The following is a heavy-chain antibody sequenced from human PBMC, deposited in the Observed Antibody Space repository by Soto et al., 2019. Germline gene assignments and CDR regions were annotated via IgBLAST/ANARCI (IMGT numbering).Heavy chain of an antibody. V-gene: IGHV3-33*01. CDR3: GRDGALGDRAVVDS. J-gene: IGHJ4*02. Sequence: QVQLVESGGGVVQPGKSLRLSCAASGFTFSTYGMHWVRQAPGKGLEWVAVIWYDGSNKYHGDSLKGRFTISRDNSKNTLYLQINNLRAEATAVYYCGRDGALGDRAVVDSWGEGTVVTVSS. D-gene: IGHD5-18*01. CDR1: GFTFSTYG. CDR2: IWYDGSNK.